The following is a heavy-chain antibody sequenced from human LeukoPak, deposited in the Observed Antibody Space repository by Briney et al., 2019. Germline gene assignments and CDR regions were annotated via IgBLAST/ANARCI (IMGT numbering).Heavy chain of an antibody. V-gene: IGHV3-74*01. D-gene: IGHD3-10*01. J-gene: IGHJ4*02. CDR3: AKASDYMVRVDFDY. CDR2: INSDGINT. CDR1: GFTFSNYW. Sequence: GGSLRLSCAASGFTFSNYWMHWVRQAPGKGLVWVSRINSDGINTSYADSVKGRFTISRDNSKNTLYLQMNSLRAEGTAVYYCAKASDYMVRVDFDYWGQGTLVTVSS.